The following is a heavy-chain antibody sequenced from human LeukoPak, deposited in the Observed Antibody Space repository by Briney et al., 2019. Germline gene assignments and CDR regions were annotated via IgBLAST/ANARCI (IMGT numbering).Heavy chain of an antibody. J-gene: IGHJ5*01. CDR3: ARGISLNSFAYTWFDS. Sequence: SETLSLTCAVYGGSFSGYFWSWIRQPPGKGLEWIGEVNHSGSSNYNPSLKSRVTISLDTSKTQFSLKLTSVTAADTAVYYCARGISLNSFAYTWFDSWGQGTLVTVSS. CDR2: VNHSGSS. D-gene: IGHD3-3*02. V-gene: IGHV4-34*01. CDR1: GGSFSGYF.